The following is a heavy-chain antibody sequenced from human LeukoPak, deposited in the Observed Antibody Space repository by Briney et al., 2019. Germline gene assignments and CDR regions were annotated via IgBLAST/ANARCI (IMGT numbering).Heavy chain of an antibody. Sequence: ASVTVSCKASGYTFTSYGISWVRQAPGQGLEWMGGIIPIFGTANYAQKFQGRVTITADESTSTAYMELSSLRSEDTAVYYCASCYNWNYYYFDYWGQGTLVTVSS. CDR1: GYTFTSYG. D-gene: IGHD1-7*01. CDR3: ASCYNWNYYYFDY. CDR2: IIPIFGTA. V-gene: IGHV1-69*13. J-gene: IGHJ4*02.